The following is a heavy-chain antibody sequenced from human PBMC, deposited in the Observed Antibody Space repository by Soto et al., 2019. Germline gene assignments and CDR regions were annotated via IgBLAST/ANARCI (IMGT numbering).Heavy chain of an antibody. D-gene: IGHD2-8*02. V-gene: IGHV3-48*02. CDR2: ISRSGSSA. CDR3: TRDLVLVTSATGAFDV. Sequence: GRSLRLSCVASGFNFSTHSMNWVRQAPGKGLQWVSYISRSGSSANYPDSVKGRFTISRDNGKNSLYLQINSLRDEDAAVYYCTRDLVLVTSATGAFDVWGQGSMVTVSS. J-gene: IGHJ3*01. CDR1: GFNFSTHS.